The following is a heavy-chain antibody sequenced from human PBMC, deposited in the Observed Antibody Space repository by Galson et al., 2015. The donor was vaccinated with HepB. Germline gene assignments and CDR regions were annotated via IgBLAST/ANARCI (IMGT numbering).Heavy chain of an antibody. V-gene: IGHV3-30*18. Sequence: SLRLSCAASGFTFSSYGMHWVRQAPGKGLEWVAVISYDGSNKYYADSVKGRFTISRDNSKNTLYLQMNSLRAEDTAVYYCANAVGAVGYWGQGTLVTVSS. CDR2: ISYDGSNK. D-gene: IGHD1-26*01. CDR1: GFTFSSYG. J-gene: IGHJ4*02. CDR3: ANAVGAVGY.